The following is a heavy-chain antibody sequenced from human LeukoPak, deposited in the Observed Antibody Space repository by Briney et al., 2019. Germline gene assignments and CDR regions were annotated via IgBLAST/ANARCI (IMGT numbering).Heavy chain of an antibody. J-gene: IGHJ4*02. CDR3: ARELLWFGENKADY. D-gene: IGHD3-10*01. CDR2: INSDGTST. CDR1: GFTFIRNW. V-gene: IGHV3-74*01. Sequence: GGSLRLSCTASGFTFIRNWMHWVRQTPGKGLVWVSRINSDGTSTKYADSVKGRFTISRDNAKNTLYLQMKSLRAEDTAVYYCARELLWFGENKADYWGQGTLVTVSS.